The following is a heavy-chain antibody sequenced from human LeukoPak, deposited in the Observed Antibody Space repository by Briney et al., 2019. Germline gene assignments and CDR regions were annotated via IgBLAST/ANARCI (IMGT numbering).Heavy chain of an antibody. D-gene: IGHD3-22*01. Sequence: SETLSLTCAVYGGSFSGYYWSWIRQPPGKGLEWIGYIHYSGSTNYNPSLKSRVTISVDTSKNQFSLKLSSVTAADTAVYYCARSSESYDSSGYYSYYFDYWGQGTLVTVSS. CDR1: GGSFSGYY. CDR2: IHYSGST. V-gene: IGHV4-59*01. J-gene: IGHJ4*02. CDR3: ARSSESYDSSGYYSYYFDY.